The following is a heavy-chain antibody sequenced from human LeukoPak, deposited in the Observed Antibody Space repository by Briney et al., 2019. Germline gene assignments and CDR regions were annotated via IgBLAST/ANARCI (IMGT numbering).Heavy chain of an antibody. Sequence: PSETLSLTCTVSGGSISSYYWNWIRQPPGKGLEWIGYIYYSGSTNYNPSLKSRVTISVDTSKNQFSLKLSSVTAADTAVYYCARLGSGVFDPWGQGTLVTVSS. J-gene: IGHJ5*02. CDR1: GGSISSYY. CDR2: IYYSGST. D-gene: IGHD2-15*01. CDR3: ARLGSGVFDP. V-gene: IGHV4-59*01.